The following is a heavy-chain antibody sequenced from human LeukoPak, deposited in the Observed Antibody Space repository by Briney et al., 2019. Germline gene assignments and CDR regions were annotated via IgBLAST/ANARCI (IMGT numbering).Heavy chain of an antibody. Sequence: PSETLSLTCAVSSGTVSSNHWWSWIRQPRGKGLEWIGDIYHRGGTNYNPSLNSRVTISLDKSKNQFFLRLTSVTAADTAIYFCASLKGTTPFSRNFDFWGQGILVTVSS. CDR1: SGTVSSNHW. V-gene: IGHV4-4*02. CDR2: IYHRGGT. D-gene: IGHD4-11*01. J-gene: IGHJ4*02. CDR3: ASLKGTTPFSRNFDF.